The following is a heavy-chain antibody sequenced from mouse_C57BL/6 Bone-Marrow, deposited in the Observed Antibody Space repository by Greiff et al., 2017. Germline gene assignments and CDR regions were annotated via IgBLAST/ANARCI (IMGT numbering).Heavy chain of an antibody. CDR1: GYAFSSSW. V-gene: IGHV1-82*01. D-gene: IGHD2-3*01. J-gene: IGHJ1*03. Sequence: VQLQQSGPELVKPGASVKISCKASGYAFSSSWLNWVKQRPGKGLEWIGRIYPGDGDTNYNGKFKGKATLTADKSSSTAYMQLRSLTSEDSAVYICARNYDGYYFDVWGTGTTVTVSS. CDR3: ARNYDGYYFDV. CDR2: IYPGDGDT.